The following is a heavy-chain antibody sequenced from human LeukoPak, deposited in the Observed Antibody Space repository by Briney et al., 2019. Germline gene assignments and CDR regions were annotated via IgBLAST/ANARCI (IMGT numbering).Heavy chain of an antibody. CDR3: ASVSREWLLASFDY. J-gene: IGHJ4*02. D-gene: IGHD3-3*01. CDR2: IYYSGST. CDR1: GGSISSYY. Sequence: SETLSLTCTVSGGSISSYYWSWIRQPPGKGLEWIGYIYYSGSTNYNPSLKSRVTISVDTSKNQFSLKLSSVAAADTAVYYCASVSREWLLASFDYWGQGTLVTVSS. V-gene: IGHV4-59*08.